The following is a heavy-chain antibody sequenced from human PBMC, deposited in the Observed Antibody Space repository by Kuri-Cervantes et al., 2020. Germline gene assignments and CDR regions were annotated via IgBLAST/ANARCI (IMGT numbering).Heavy chain of an antibody. Sequence: ASVKVSCKASGYTFTSYDINWVRQATGQGLEWMGWMNPNSGNTGYAQKFQGRVTVTRNTSISTAYMELSSLRSEDTAVYSCARDGCISTACYPFSHYYYFYMDFWGRGTTVTVSS. CDR3: ARDGCISTACYPFSHYYYFYMDF. CDR2: MNPNSGNT. V-gene: IGHV1-8*01. J-gene: IGHJ6*03. CDR1: GYTFTSYD. D-gene: IGHD2-2*01.